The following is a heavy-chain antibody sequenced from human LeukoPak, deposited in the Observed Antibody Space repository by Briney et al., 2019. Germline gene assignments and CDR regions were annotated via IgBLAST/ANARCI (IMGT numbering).Heavy chain of an antibody. V-gene: IGHV1-2*02. J-gene: IGHJ5*02. CDR3: ARLGSGLLWFGEPIPLNWFDP. D-gene: IGHD3-10*01. CDR1: GYTFTGYY. Sequence: ASVKVSCKASGYTFTGYYMHWVRQALGQGLEWMGWIDPNSGGTKYAQKFQGRVTLTTDTSTSTAYMELRSLRSDDTAVYYCARLGSGLLWFGEPIPLNWFDPWGQGTLVTVSS. CDR2: IDPNSGGT.